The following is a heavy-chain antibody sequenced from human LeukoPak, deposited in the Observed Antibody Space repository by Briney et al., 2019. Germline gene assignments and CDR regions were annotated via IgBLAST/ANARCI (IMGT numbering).Heavy chain of an antibody. D-gene: IGHD5-18*01. CDR1: GGTFSSYA. CDR2: IIPIFGTA. J-gene: IGHJ6*03. V-gene: IGHV1-69*13. Sequence: ASVKVSCKASGGTFSSYAISWVRQAPGQGLEWMGGIIPIFGTANYAQKFQGRVTITADESTSTAYMELRSLRSDDTAVYYCARAYSSGGYSYGPYYYYYYMDVWGKGTTVTVSS. CDR3: ARAYSSGGYSYGPYYYYYYMDV.